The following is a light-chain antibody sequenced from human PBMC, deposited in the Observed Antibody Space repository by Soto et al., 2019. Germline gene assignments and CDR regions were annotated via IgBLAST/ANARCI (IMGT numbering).Light chain of an antibody. CDR1: QAIRND. Sequence: IQMTQSPSSLSASVGDTVTLTCRASQAIRNDLGWFQQRPGKPPKLLIYGISILQTGVPSRFSGSGSGTDFTLTISGLQPEDFATYYCLHDALFPYSFGQGTRLEI. CDR2: GIS. V-gene: IGKV1-6*01. CDR3: LHDALFPYS. J-gene: IGKJ2*03.